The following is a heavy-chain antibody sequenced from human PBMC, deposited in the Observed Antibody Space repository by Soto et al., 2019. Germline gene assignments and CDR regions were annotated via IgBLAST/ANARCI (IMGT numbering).Heavy chain of an antibody. CDR1: GGSFSGYY. V-gene: IGHV4-34*01. CDR3: ARLGSVALPAYYYYYYGMDV. CDR2: INHSGST. Sequence: SLTCAVYGGSFSGYYWSWIRQPPGKGLEWIGEINHSGSTNYNPSLKSRVTISVDTSKNQFSLKLSSVTAADTAVYYCARLGSVALPAYYYYYYGMDVWGQGTTVTVSS. J-gene: IGHJ6*02. D-gene: IGHD1-26*01.